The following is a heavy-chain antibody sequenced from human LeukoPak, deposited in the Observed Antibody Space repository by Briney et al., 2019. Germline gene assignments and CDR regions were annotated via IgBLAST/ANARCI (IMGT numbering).Heavy chain of an antibody. D-gene: IGHD1-26*01. V-gene: IGHV4-61*01. CDR3: ARGSGNYYRGFDY. CDR2: IYYSGST. J-gene: IGHJ4*02. Sequence: PSETLSLTCSVSGGSVASGTDYWRWIRQPPGTGLEWIGYIYYSGSTNYNPSLKNRVIISVDTSKNQFSLKVNSVTAADTAIYYCARGSGNYYRGFDYWGQGALVTVSS. CDR1: GGSVASGTDY.